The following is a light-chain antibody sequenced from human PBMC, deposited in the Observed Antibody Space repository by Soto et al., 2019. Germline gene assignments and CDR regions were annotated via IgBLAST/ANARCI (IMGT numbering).Light chain of an antibody. CDR3: SSYAGSNFYV. CDR1: SSDVGGYNY. J-gene: IGLJ1*01. CDR2: DVS. V-gene: IGLV2-8*01. Sequence: QSALTQPASASGSPGQSVTISCTGTSSDVGGYNYVSWYQQHPGKAPKLMIYDVSKRPSGVPDRFSGSKSGNTASLTVSGLQAEDEADYYCSSYAGSNFYVFGTGTKVTVL.